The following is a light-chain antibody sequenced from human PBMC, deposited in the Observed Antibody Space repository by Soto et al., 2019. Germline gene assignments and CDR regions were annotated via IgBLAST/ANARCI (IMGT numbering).Light chain of an antibody. CDR1: QGISTW. V-gene: IGKV1-12*01. Sequence: EIQMTQSPSSVSASVGDRVTITCRASQGISTWLAWYQQKAGKAPNLLIYGASNLHSGVPSRFSGSGSGTNFTLTISSPQPEDFATYYCQQANSFPITFGQGTKVDI. CDR3: QQANSFPIT. CDR2: GAS. J-gene: IGKJ1*01.